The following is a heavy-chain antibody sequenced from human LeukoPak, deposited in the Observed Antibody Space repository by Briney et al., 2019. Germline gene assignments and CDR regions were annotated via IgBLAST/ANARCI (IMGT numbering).Heavy chain of an antibody. CDR1: GFTFSSYG. CDR3: ARDGGLRWYFDY. Sequence: GGSLRLSWAASGFTFSSYGMHWVRQAPGKGLEWVAFIRYDGSNKYNADSVKGRFTISRDNSKNTLYLQMNSLRAEDTAVYYCARDGGLRWYFDYWGQGTLVTVSS. CDR2: IRYDGSNK. V-gene: IGHV3-30*02. D-gene: IGHD4-23*01. J-gene: IGHJ4*02.